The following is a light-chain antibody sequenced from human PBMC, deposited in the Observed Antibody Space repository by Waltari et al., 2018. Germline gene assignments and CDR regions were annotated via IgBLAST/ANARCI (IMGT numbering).Light chain of an antibody. CDR3: HQYDSSPCT. CDR1: QTVTRIF. Sequence: ESVLTQPPGTLSLSPGERATLSCSASQTVTRIFLVWYQQTPGQAPSLLIYGASIRVTGIPERFSGSGSGTDFTHTISRMEPADFAAYYWHQYDSSPCTFGQGTKVEIQ. V-gene: IGKV3-20*01. CDR2: GAS. J-gene: IGKJ1*01.